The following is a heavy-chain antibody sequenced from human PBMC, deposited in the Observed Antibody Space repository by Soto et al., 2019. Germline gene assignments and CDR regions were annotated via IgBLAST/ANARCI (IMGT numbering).Heavy chain of an antibody. V-gene: IGHV4-34*01. D-gene: IGHD2-2*01. CDR2: INHSGST. CDR1: GGSFSGYY. CDR3: ARGDIVVVPAAIPGEFDY. J-gene: IGHJ4*02. Sequence: QVQLQQWGAGLLKPSETLSLTCAVYGGSFSGYYWSWIRQPPGKGPEWIGEINHSGSTNYNPSLKSRVTISVDTSKNQFSLKLSSVTAADTAVYYCARGDIVVVPAAIPGEFDYWGQGTLVTVSS.